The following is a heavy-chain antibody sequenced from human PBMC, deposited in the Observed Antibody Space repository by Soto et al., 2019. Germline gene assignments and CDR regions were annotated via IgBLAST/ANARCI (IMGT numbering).Heavy chain of an antibody. CDR3: ARDKGESGSQYGMDV. CDR1: GFTVSSNY. CDR2: IYSGGST. Sequence: GGSLRLSCAASGFTVSSNYMSWVRQAPGKGLEWVSVIYSGGSTYYADSVKGRFTISRDNSKNTLYLQMNSLRAEDTAVYYCARDKGESGSQYGMDVWGQGTTVTVSS. V-gene: IGHV3-53*01. D-gene: IGHD3-3*01. J-gene: IGHJ6*02.